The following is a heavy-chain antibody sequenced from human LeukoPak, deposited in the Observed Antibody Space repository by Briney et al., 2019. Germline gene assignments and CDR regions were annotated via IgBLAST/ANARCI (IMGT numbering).Heavy chain of an antibody. Sequence: GGSLRLSCAASGFTFSSYSMNWVRQAPGKGLEWVSYISSSSSTIYYADSVKGRFTISRDNAKNSLYLQMNSLRAEDTAVHYCARTTQAFYYYYYMDVWGKGTTVTVSS. J-gene: IGHJ6*03. D-gene: IGHD1-1*01. CDR3: ARTTQAFYYYYYMDV. V-gene: IGHV3-48*04. CDR1: GFTFSSYS. CDR2: ISSSSSTI.